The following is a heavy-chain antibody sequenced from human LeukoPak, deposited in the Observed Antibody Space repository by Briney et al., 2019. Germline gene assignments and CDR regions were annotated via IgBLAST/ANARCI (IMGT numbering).Heavy chain of an antibody. Sequence: PGGSLRLSCAASGFTFRTYAMSWVRQAPGKGLEWVSTISDSGDSTFYADSVKGRLTISRDNSKNTLYLQMNSLRAEDTAVYYCAKRQFSSSSGRLDYWGQGTLVTVSS. D-gene: IGHD6-6*01. CDR3: AKRQFSSSSGRLDY. J-gene: IGHJ4*02. V-gene: IGHV3-23*01. CDR1: GFTFRTYA. CDR2: ISDSGDST.